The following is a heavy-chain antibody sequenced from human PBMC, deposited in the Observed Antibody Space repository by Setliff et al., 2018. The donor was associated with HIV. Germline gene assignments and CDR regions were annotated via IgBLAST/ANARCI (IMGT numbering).Heavy chain of an antibody. CDR3: ASSNVVVVTASVSDAFDI. CDR2: ISSSSNTI. V-gene: IGHV3-48*04. Sequence: GGSLRLSCAASGFTFSSYSMNWVRQTPGKGLEWISYISSSSNTIYYADSVKGRFTISRDNAKNTLFLQMNSLRAEDTAVYYCASSNVVVVTASVSDAFDIWGQGTMVTVS. J-gene: IGHJ3*02. D-gene: IGHD2-21*02. CDR1: GFTFSSYS.